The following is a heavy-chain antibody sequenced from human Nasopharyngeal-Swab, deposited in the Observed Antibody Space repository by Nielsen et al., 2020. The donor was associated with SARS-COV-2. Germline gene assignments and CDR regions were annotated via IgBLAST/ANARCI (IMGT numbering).Heavy chain of an antibody. D-gene: IGHD5-18*01. CDR3: TRDAGTDVATATTTDSDAFNI. J-gene: IGHJ3*02. Sequence: GESLKISCAASGFNFSSYSMNWVRQAPGKGLEWVSSINSASNYIFCADSLKGRFTISRDNAWNSLFLQMDSLRAEDTAVYYCTRDAGTDVATATTTDSDAFNIWGQGTMVIVSP. CDR1: GFNFSSYS. V-gene: IGHV3-21*01. CDR2: INSASNYI.